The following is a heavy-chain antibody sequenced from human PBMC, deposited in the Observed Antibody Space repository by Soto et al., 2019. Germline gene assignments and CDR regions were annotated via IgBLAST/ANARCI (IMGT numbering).Heavy chain of an antibody. Sequence: SETLSLTCTVSGGSISNYYWSWIRQPARKGLEWIGRGYTGGSTNYNPALKSRVTMSTDTSKNQFSLRLTSVTAADTAEYYCARASVGPPGGGSWIMPFDYWGQGALVPVSS. CDR2: GYTGGST. CDR1: GGSISNYY. D-gene: IGHD2-15*01. J-gene: IGHJ4*02. CDR3: ARASVGPPGGGSWIMPFDY. V-gene: IGHV4-4*07.